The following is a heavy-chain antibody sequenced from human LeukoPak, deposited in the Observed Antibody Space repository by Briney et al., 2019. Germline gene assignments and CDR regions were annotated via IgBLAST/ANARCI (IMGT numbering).Heavy chain of an antibody. CDR1: GGSISSSSYY. Sequence: SETLSLTCTVSGGSISSSSYYWGWIRQPPRKGLEWIGSIYYSGSTYYNPSLKSRVTISVDTSKNQFSLKLSSVTAADTAVYYCARDLAHYYDSSGYYYPWGQGTLVTVSS. D-gene: IGHD3-22*01. CDR3: ARDLAHYYDSSGYYYP. J-gene: IGHJ5*02. V-gene: IGHV4-39*07. CDR2: IYYSGST.